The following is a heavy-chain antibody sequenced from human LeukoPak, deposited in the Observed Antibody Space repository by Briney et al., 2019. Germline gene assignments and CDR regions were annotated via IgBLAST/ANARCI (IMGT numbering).Heavy chain of an antibody. V-gene: IGHV4-39*07. CDR1: GGSISSCSYY. J-gene: IGHJ6*02. D-gene: IGHD5-18*01. CDR3: ARDRVDTAMGHYYYYGMDV. Sequence: PSETLSLTCTVSGGSISSCSYYWGWIRQPPGKGLEWIGSIYYSGSTYYNPSLKSRVTISVDTSKNQFSLKLSSVTAADTAVYYCARDRVDTAMGHYYYYGMDVWGQGTTVTVSS. CDR2: IYYSGST.